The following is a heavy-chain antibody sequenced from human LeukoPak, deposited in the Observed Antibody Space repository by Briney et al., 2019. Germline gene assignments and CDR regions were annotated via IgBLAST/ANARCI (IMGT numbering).Heavy chain of an antibody. J-gene: IGHJ4*02. CDR2: INTNTGNP. CDR1: GYTLTDYH. Sequence: GASVKVSCKASGYTLTDYHMHWVRQAPGQGLEWMGWINTNTGNPTYAQGFTGRFVFSLDTSVSTAYLQISSLKAEDTAVYYCARDSPTIAAASHDYWGQGTLVTVSS. D-gene: IGHD6-13*01. V-gene: IGHV7-4-1*02. CDR3: ARDSPTIAAASHDY.